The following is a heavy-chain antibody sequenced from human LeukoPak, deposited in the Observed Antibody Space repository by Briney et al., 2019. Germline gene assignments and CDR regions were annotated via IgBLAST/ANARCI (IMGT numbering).Heavy chain of an antibody. Sequence: SETLSLTCTVSGVSISSGSYYWSWIRQPAGKGLEWIGRISTSGSTNYNPSLKSRFTISVDTSKNQFSLNLSSVTAADTAAYYCAREGGYSYGDAPLHFDYWGQGTLVTVSS. CDR3: AREGGYSYGDAPLHFDY. CDR2: ISTSGST. D-gene: IGHD5-18*01. V-gene: IGHV4-61*02. J-gene: IGHJ4*02. CDR1: GVSISSGSYY.